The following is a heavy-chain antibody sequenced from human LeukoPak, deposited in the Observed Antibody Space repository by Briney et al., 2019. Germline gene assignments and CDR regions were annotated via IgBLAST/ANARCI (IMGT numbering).Heavy chain of an antibody. D-gene: IGHD6-19*01. CDR2: IYYSGST. CDR3: ATSSGWYGYFDY. CDR1: GGSISSSSYY. J-gene: IGHJ4*02. V-gene: IGHV4-39*07. Sequence: PSETLSLTCTVSGGSISSSSYYWGWIRQPPGKGLEWIGSIYYSGSTYYNPSLKSRVTTSVDTSKNQFSLKLSSVTAADTAVYYCATSSGWYGYFDYWGQGTLVTVSS.